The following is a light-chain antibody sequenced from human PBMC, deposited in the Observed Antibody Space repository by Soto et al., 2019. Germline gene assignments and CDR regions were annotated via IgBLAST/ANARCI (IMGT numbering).Light chain of an antibody. CDR3: QHLNSYPST. CDR2: AAS. CDR1: QAIANY. J-gene: IGKJ2*01. Sequence: DIQLTQSPSFLSASVGARVTITCRASQAIANYLGWYQQRPGKAPTLLIHAASTLHSGVPSRFSGSGYGTDYTLTINHLQPEESATYVCQHLNSYPSTFGQGTGLEIK. V-gene: IGKV1-9*01.